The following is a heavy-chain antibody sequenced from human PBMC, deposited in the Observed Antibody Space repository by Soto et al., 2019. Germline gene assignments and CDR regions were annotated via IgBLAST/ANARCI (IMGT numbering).Heavy chain of an antibody. CDR1: GFTFSIYW. CDR2: TNSDGSST. CDR3: ARTGIVGATLPYFDS. J-gene: IGHJ4*02. Sequence: EVQLVESGGGLVQPGGSLRLSCAASGFTFSIYWMYWVRQTPGKGLVWVSRTNSDGSSTSYADSVKGRFTISRDNAKNTLYLQRNSLRAEDTAVYYCARTGIVGATLPYFDSWGQGTLVTVSS. V-gene: IGHV3-74*01. D-gene: IGHD1-26*01.